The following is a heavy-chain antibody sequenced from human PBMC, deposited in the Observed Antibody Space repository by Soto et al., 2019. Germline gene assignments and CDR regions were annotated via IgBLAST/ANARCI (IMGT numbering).Heavy chain of an antibody. CDR1: GGSISSGCYS. D-gene: IGHD6-19*01. Sequence: QLQLQESGSGLVKPSQTLSLTCAVSGGSISSGCYSWSWIRQLPGKGLEWIGYIYHSGSTYYNPSLKSRVTISVDRSKNQFSLKLSSVTAADPAVYYCARAGGLGAVAVDYWGQGTLVTVSS. V-gene: IGHV4-30-2*01. CDR2: IYHSGST. CDR3: ARAGGLGAVAVDY. J-gene: IGHJ4*02.